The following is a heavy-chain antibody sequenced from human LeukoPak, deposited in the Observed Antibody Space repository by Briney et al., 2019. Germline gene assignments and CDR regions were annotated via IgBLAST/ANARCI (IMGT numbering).Heavy chain of an antibody. CDR2: INTNGGST. CDR1: GYTFTSYY. Sequence: ASVKVSCKASGYTFTSYYMHWVRPAPGQGLEWMGIINTNGGSTSYAQKLQGRVTMTRDTSTSTVYMELSSLRSEDTAVYYCACGSRPSGWRTGAFDYWGQGTLVTVSS. D-gene: IGHD6-19*01. CDR3: ACGSRPSGWRTGAFDY. V-gene: IGHV1-46*01. J-gene: IGHJ4*02.